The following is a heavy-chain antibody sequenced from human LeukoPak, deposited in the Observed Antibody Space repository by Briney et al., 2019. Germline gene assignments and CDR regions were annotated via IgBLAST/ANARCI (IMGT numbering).Heavy chain of an antibody. V-gene: IGHV4-61*02. CDR1: GGSISSGSYY. CDR3: ARGSSSFVY. J-gene: IGHJ4*02. CDR2: IHTSGST. D-gene: IGHD6-13*01. Sequence: SQTLSHTCTVSGGSISSGSYYWSWIRQPAGKGREWIGRIHTSGSTNCNPSLKSRVTISVDTSKNQFSLKLSSVTAADTAVYYCARGSSSFVYWGQGTLVTVSS.